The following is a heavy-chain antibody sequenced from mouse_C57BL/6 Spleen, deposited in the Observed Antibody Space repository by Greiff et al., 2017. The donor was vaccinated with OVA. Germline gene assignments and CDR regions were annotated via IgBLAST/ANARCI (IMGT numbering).Heavy chain of an antibody. CDR1: GYSITSGYY. D-gene: IGHD1-1*01. J-gene: IGHJ4*01. CDR2: ISYDGSN. Sequence: ESGPGLVKPSQSLSLTCSVTGYSITSGYYWNWIRQFPGNKLEWMGYISYDGSNNYNPSLKNRISITRDTSKNQFFLKLNSVTTEDTATYYCAREITEYAMDYWGQGTSVTVSS. CDR3: AREITEYAMDY. V-gene: IGHV3-6*01.